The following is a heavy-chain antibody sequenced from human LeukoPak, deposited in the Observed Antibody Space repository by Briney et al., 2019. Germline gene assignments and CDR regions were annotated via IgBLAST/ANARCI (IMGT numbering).Heavy chain of an antibody. Sequence: SVKVSCKASGGTFSSYAISWVRQAPGQGLEWMGRIIPILGIANYAQKFQGRVTITADKSTSTAYMELSSLRSEDTAVYYCARGGYSYGSFDYWGQGTLVTVSS. D-gene: IGHD5-18*01. J-gene: IGHJ4*02. V-gene: IGHV1-69*04. CDR1: GGTFSSYA. CDR3: ARGGYSYGSFDY. CDR2: IIPILGIA.